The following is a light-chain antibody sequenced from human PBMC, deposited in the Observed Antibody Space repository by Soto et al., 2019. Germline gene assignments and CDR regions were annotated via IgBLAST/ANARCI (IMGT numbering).Light chain of an antibody. CDR1: QSVSSY. V-gene: IGKV3-11*01. CDR2: DAS. Sequence: EIVLTQSPATLSLSPGERATLSCRASQSVSSYLAWAQQKPGQAPRLLIHDASNRATGIPARFSGSGSGTDFTLTLTSLGPEGSAVYYGQQRSSWPGGTLGQGTRVE. CDR3: QQRSSWPGGT. J-gene: IGKJ2*02.